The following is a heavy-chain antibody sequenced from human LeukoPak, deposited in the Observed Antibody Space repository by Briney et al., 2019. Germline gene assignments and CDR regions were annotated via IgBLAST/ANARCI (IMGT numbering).Heavy chain of an antibody. V-gene: IGHV1-2*02. CDR3: AREGLRCSSTSRDFDY. J-gene: IGHJ4*02. Sequence: ASVKVSCKASGYTFTGYYMHWVRQAPGQGLEWMGWINPNSGGTNYAQKFQGRVTMTRDTSISTAYMELSRLRSDDTAVYYCAREGLRCSSTSRDFDYWGQGTLVTVSS. CDR2: INPNSGGT. D-gene: IGHD2-2*01. CDR1: GYTFTGYY.